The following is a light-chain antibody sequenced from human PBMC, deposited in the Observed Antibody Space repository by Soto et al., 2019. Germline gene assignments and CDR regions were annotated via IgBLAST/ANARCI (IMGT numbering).Light chain of an antibody. CDR2: KVS. Sequence: DVVMTQSPLSLPVTLGQPASISCRSSQSLVYSDGNTYLNWFQQRPGQSARRLIYKVSNRDSGVPDRFSGSGSGTDFTLKISRVEAEDVGVYYCIQGTHWPPWTFGQGTKVEIK. V-gene: IGKV2-30*01. CDR1: QSLVYSDGNTY. J-gene: IGKJ1*01. CDR3: IQGTHWPPWT.